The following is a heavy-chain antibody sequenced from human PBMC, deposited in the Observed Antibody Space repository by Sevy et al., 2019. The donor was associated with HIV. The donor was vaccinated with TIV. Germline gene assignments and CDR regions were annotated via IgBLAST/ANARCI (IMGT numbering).Heavy chain of an antibody. CDR3: ARDGFSYGYLDY. J-gene: IGHJ4*02. CDR2: VYSTGIT. Sequence: SETLSLTCTVSVGSINSYYWTWIRQPAGKGLEWIGRVYSTGITDYNPSLKSRVTMSVDTSKNQFSLNLSSVTAADTAVYYCARDGFSYGYLDYWGQGALVTVSS. D-gene: IGHD5-18*01. V-gene: IGHV4-4*07. CDR1: VGSINSYY.